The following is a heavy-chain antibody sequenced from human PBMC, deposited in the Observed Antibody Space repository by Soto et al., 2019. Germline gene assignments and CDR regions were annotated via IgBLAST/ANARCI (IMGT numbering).Heavy chain of an antibody. CDR3: ARVKRSIVGATGRGAFDI. D-gene: IGHD1-26*01. V-gene: IGHV4-34*01. Sequence: SETLSLTCAVYGGSFSGYYWSWIRQPPGKGLEWIGEINHSGSTNYNPSLKSRVTISVDTSKNQFSLKLSSVTAADTAVYYCARVKRSIVGATGRGAFDIWGQGAMVTVSS. J-gene: IGHJ3*02. CDR1: GGSFSGYY. CDR2: INHSGST.